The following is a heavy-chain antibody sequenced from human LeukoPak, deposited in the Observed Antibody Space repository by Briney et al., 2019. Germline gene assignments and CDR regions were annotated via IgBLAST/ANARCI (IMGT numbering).Heavy chain of an antibody. V-gene: IGHV3-23*01. CDR1: GFTLSSYA. J-gene: IGHJ4*02. CDR2: ISDSGNT. CDR3: AKVPVTTCGGAYCYPFDY. Sequence: GGSLRLSCAASGFTLSSYAMSWVRQAPGKGLEWVSAISDSGNTYHADSVKGRFTISRDSSKNTLFLQMNRLRPEDAAVYYCAKVPVTTCGGAYCYPFDYWGQGTLATVSS. D-gene: IGHD2-21*01.